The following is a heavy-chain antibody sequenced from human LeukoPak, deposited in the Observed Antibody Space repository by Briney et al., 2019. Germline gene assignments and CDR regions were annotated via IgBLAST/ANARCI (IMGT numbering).Heavy chain of an antibody. J-gene: IGHJ6*02. CDR1: GLTFSSYS. CDR2: ISSSSSYI. CDR3: ARGEDIVVVPAPCTMDV. V-gene: IGHV3-21*01. D-gene: IGHD2-2*01. Sequence: AGGSVSLPCAPSGLTFSSYSMNWVRQAPGEGREWVLSISSSSSYIYYADSVEGRFTLSRDHAKNSLYLQMNRLRAEDTAVYYCARGEDIVVVPAPCTMDVWGQGTTVTVSS.